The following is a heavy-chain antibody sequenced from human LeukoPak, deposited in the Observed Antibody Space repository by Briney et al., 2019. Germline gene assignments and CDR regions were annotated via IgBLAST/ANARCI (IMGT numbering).Heavy chain of an antibody. V-gene: IGHV3-30*18. CDR1: GFTFSSYG. CDR2: ISYDGSNK. CDR3: AKDGIAAPPYYGMDV. J-gene: IGHJ6*02. Sequence: PGGSLRLSCAASGFTFSSYGMHWVRQAPGKGLEWVAVISYDGSNKYCADSVKGRFTISRDNSKNTLYLQMNSLRAEDTAVYYCAKDGIAAPPYYGMDVWGQGTTVTVFS. D-gene: IGHD6-6*01.